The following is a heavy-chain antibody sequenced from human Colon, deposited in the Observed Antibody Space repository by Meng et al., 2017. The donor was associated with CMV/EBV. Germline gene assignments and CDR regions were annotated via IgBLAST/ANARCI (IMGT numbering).Heavy chain of an antibody. CDR1: GFNFSDYY. J-gene: IGHJ3*02. V-gene: IGHV3-7*01. CDR3: ARDPFIKAFDI. CDR2: IKEDGSEK. Sequence: GESLKISCAASGFNFSDYYMGWIRQAPGKGLEWVAHIKEDGSEKYFVGSVKGRFTISRDNAKNSLYLQMNSLRAEDTAVYYCARDPFIKAFDIWGQGTMVTVSS.